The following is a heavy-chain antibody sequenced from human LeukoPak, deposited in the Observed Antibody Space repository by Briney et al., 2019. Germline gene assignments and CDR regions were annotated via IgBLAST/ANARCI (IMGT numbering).Heavy chain of an antibody. Sequence: GGSLRLSCAASGFTFSSYWMSWVRQAPGKGLEWVANIKQDGSEKYYVDSVKGRFTISRDNAKNSLYLQMNSLRAEDTAVYYCARDHWLRLGGGDYWGQGTLVTVSS. CDR2: IKQDGSEK. V-gene: IGHV3-7*03. D-gene: IGHD5-12*01. J-gene: IGHJ4*02. CDR3: ARDHWLRLGGGDY. CDR1: GFTFSSYW.